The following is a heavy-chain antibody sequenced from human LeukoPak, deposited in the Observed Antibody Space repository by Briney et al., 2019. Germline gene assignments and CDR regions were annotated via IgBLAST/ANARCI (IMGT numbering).Heavy chain of an antibody. J-gene: IGHJ5*02. D-gene: IGHD3-22*01. V-gene: IGHV1-46*01. CDR3: ARVATSYYYDSSGSNWFDL. CDR1: GYTFTSYY. Sequence: GASVKVSCKASGYTFTSYYMHWVRQAPGQGLEWMGIINPSGGSTSYAQKFQGRVTMTRDTSTSTVYMELSSLRSEDTAVYYCARVATSYYYDSSGSNWFDLWGQGTLVTVSS. CDR2: INPSGGST.